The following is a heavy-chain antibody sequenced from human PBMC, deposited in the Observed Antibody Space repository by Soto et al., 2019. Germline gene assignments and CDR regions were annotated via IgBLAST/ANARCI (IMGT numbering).Heavy chain of an antibody. CDR2: ISGSGGST. CDR1: GFTFSSYA. J-gene: IGHJ3*02. V-gene: IGHV3-23*01. Sequence: EVQLLESGGGLVQPGGSLRLSCAASGFTFSSYAMSWVRQAPGKGLEWVSAISGSGGSTYYADSVKGRFTISRDNSKNTLYLQMNSLRAEDTAVYYCANSSKLIAYCGGDCYRTDAFDIWGQGTMVTVSS. CDR3: ANSSKLIAYCGGDCYRTDAFDI. D-gene: IGHD2-21*01.